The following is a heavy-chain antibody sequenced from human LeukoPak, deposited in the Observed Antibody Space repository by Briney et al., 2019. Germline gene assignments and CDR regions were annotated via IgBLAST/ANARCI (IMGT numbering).Heavy chain of an antibody. J-gene: IGHJ4*02. CDR2: IYYSGST. CDR3: VGSYSSSWELDFDY. V-gene: IGHV4-59*01. Sequence: PSETLSLTCTVSGGSISSYYWSWIRQPPGKGLEWIGYIYYSGSTNYNPSLKSRVTISVDTSKNQFSLKLSSVTAADTAVYYCVGSYSSSWELDFDYWGQGTLVTVSS. D-gene: IGHD6-13*01. CDR1: GGSISSYY.